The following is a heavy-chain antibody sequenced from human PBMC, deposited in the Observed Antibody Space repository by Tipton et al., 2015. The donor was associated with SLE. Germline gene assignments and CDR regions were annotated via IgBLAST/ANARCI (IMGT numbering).Heavy chain of an antibody. J-gene: IGHJ4*02. D-gene: IGHD3-16*01. CDR2: IWYVGSNK. Sequence: SLRLSCAASGFTFCTSAMHWVRQAPGKGLGWVAVIWYVGSNKFYADSVKGRFTISRDNSKNTVSLQMNSLGVEDTAVYFCARGRGGEFLDYWGQGTLVTVSS. CDR1: GFTFCTSA. V-gene: IGHV3-33*01. CDR3: ARGRGGEFLDY.